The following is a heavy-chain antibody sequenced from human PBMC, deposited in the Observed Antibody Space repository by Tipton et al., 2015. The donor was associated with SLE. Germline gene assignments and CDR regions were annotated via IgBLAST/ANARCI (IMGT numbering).Heavy chain of an antibody. CDR3: ARGLEVGATGYFDL. CDR2: ISRSGNSI. V-gene: IGHV3-11*01. Sequence: SLRLSCAASGFTFRDYYMSWIRQAPGKGLEWVSYISRSGNSIYYADSVKGRFTISRDNAKHLLYLQMNSLRAEDTAVYYCARGLEVGATGYFDLWGRCTLVTVSS. CDR1: GFTFRDYY. D-gene: IGHD1-26*01. J-gene: IGHJ2*01.